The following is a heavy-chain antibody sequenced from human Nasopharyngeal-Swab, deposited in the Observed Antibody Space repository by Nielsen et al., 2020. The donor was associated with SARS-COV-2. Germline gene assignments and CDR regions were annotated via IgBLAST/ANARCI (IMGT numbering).Heavy chain of an antibody. CDR1: GLTFRNAW. J-gene: IGHJ6*03. Sequence: GGSLRLSCAASGLTFRNAWMNWVRQAPGKGLEWVANIKQDGSEKYYVDSVKGRFTISRDNAKNSLYLQMNSLRAEDTAVYYCARGDIVVVPAAILYYYYYMDVWGKGTTVTVSS. CDR3: ARGDIVVVPAAILYYYYYMDV. CDR2: IKQDGSEK. D-gene: IGHD2-2*02. V-gene: IGHV3-7*03.